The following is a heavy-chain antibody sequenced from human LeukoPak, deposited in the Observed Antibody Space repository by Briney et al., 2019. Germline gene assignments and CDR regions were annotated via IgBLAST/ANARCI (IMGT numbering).Heavy chain of an antibody. Sequence: SVKVSCKASGGTFSSYAISWVRQAPGQGLEWMGRIIPIFGIANYAQKFQGRVTITADKSTSTAYMELSSLRSEDTAVYYCARDPSTTVVNELVYWGQGTLVTVSS. V-gene: IGHV1-69*04. J-gene: IGHJ4*02. D-gene: IGHD4-23*01. CDR2: IIPIFGIA. CDR1: GGTFSSYA. CDR3: ARDPSTTVVNELVY.